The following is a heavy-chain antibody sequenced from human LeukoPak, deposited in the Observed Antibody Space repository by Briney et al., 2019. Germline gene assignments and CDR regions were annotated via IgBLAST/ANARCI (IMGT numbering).Heavy chain of an antibody. V-gene: IGHV3-7*01. Sequence: GGSLRLSCAASGFTFNNYWMSWVRQAPGKGLEWMANIKQDGSEKCYVDSVKGRFTISRDNAKNSLYLQMNSLRAEDTALYYCARDVRGTSQYDVFDIWGQGTMVTVSS. CDR2: IKQDGSEK. D-gene: IGHD2-2*01. J-gene: IGHJ3*02. CDR1: GFTFNNYW. CDR3: ARDVRGTSQYDVFDI.